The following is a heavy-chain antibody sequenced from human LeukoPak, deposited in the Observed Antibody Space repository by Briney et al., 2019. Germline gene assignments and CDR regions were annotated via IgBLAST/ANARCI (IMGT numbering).Heavy chain of an antibody. V-gene: IGHV1-46*01. CDR3: ARARNSVEDAFDI. J-gene: IGHJ3*02. D-gene: IGHD5/OR15-5a*01. CDR2: INPSGDST. CDR1: GYSFTNYY. Sequence: ASVKVSCKASGYSFTNYYMHWVRQAPGQGLEWMGLINPSGDSTSFAQNFQGRITMTRDTSTSTVYMELSSLRSEDTAMYYCARARNSVEDAFDIWGQGTMVTVSS.